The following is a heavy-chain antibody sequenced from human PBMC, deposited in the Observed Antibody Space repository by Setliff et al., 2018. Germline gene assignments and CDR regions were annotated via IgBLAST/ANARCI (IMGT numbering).Heavy chain of an antibody. J-gene: IGHJ4*02. CDR2: LSYNGNA. CDR3: ARHTIAMSTIISYFDY. V-gene: IGHV4-39*01. D-gene: IGHD3-10*01. CDR1: GSSFSSYY. Sequence: PSETLSLTCTVSGSSFSSYYWGWIRQPPGKGLEWIGTLSYNGNAYYTPSLKSRVTISIDTSKNQFSLKLSSVTAADTAVYYCARHTIAMSTIISYFDYWGQGTLVTVSS.